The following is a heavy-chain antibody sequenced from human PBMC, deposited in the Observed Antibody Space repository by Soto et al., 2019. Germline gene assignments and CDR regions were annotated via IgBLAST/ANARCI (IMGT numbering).Heavy chain of an antibody. CDR3: ARDKYDFWSGYYRWGWFDP. V-gene: IGHV1-2*02. J-gene: IGHJ5*02. CDR2: INPNSGGT. Sequence: ASVKVSCKASGYTFTGYYMHWVRQAPGQGLEWMGWINPNSGGTNYAQKFQGRVTMTRDTSISTAYMELSRLRSDDTAVYYCARDKYDFWSGYYRWGWFDPWGQGTLVTVSS. CDR1: GYTFTGYY. D-gene: IGHD3-3*01.